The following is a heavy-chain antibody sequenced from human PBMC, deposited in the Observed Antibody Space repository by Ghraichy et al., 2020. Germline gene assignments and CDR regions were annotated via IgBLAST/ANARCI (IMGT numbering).Heavy chain of an antibody. Sequence: GGSLRLSCAASGFRLGDHYMSWIRQAPGKGLEWVSLISRNSRDINYADSVRGRFSISRDNAKNSLYLQLNTLRAEDTALYYCVREGQELGKSGFDLWGQGTLVTVSS. J-gene: IGHJ5*02. D-gene: IGHD1-7*01. CDR1: GFRLGDHY. CDR3: VREGQELGKSGFDL. CDR2: ISRNSRDI. V-gene: IGHV3-11*06.